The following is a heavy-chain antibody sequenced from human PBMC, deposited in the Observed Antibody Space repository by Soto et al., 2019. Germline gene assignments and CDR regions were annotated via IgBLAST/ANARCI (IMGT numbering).Heavy chain of an antibody. J-gene: IGHJ4*02. CDR1: GYSISSSNW. CDR3: ARREIQCPIDY. V-gene: IGHV4-28*01. CDR2: IYYSGTT. Sequence: QVQLQESGPGLVKPSDTLSLTCAVSGYSISSSNWWGWIRQPPGKGLEWVGYIYYSGTTYYNPSLKRRVTMSVDTPKNQFSLKLTSVTAVDTAVNYCARREIQCPIDYWGQGTLVTVSS. D-gene: IGHD1-26*01.